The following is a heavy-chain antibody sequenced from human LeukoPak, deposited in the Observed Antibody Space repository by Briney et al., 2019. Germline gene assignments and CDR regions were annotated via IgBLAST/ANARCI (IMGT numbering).Heavy chain of an antibody. D-gene: IGHD6-13*01. CDR2: ISYDGSNK. J-gene: IGHJ4*02. CDR1: GFTFSSYD. V-gene: IGHV3-30*18. CDR3: AKGGPGIAAADY. Sequence: GGSLRLSCAASGFTFSSYDMHWVRQAPGKGLEWVAVISYDGSNKYYADSVKGRFTISRDNSKNTLYLQMNSLRAEDTAVYYCAKGGPGIAAADYWGQGTLVTVSS.